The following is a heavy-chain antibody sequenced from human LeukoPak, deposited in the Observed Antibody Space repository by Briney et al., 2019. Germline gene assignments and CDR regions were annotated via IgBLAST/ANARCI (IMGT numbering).Heavy chain of an antibody. Sequence: PGGSLRLSCAASGFTFSGYSMNWVRQAPGKGLEWVSVVYSDGSTYYEDSVKGRFTISRDTSKNTLSLQMNSLRVEDTAVYYCAREKGRGVISPYYDYWGQGTLVTVS. D-gene: IGHD3-10*01. CDR1: GFTFSGYS. J-gene: IGHJ4*02. V-gene: IGHV3-53*01. CDR2: VYSDGST. CDR3: AREKGRGVISPYYDY.